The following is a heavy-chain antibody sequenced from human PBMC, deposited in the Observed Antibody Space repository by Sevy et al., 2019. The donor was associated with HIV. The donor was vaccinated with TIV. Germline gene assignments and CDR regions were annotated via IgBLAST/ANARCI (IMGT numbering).Heavy chain of an antibody. CDR1: GGTFSSYA. J-gene: IGHJ5*02. D-gene: IGHD3-3*01. Sequence: ASVKVSCKASGGTFSSYAISWVRQAPGQGLEWMGGIIPIFGTANYTQKFQGRVTITADESTSTAYMELSSLRSEDTAVYYCARECYDFLSKWFDPWGQGTLVTVSS. V-gene: IGHV1-69*13. CDR3: ARECYDFLSKWFDP. CDR2: IIPIFGTA.